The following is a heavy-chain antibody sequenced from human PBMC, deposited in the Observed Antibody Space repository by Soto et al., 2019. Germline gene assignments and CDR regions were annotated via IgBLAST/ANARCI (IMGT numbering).Heavy chain of an antibody. CDR3: ARGVFDGYPIDS. Sequence: AASVKVSCKTSGGTFSSYAISWVRQAPGQGLEWMGGIIPIFGTANYAQKFQARVTFTADESTSTAYMELSSLRSEDTAVYYCARGVFDGYPIDSWGQGTLVTVSS. CDR2: IIPIFGTA. J-gene: IGHJ4*02. CDR1: GGTFSSYA. D-gene: IGHD5-12*01. V-gene: IGHV1-69*13.